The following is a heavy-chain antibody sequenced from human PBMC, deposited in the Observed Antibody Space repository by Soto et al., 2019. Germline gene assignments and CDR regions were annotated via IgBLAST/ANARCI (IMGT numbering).Heavy chain of an antibody. CDR2: NNHGGST. CDR1: GGSFSGYY. V-gene: IGHV4-34*01. CDR3: ARRPRSVVPAASERWDFDY. J-gene: IGHJ4*02. Sequence: SETLSLTCAVYGGSFSGYYWSWIRQPPGKGLEWIGENNHGGSTNYNPSLKSRVTISVDTSKNQFSLKLSSVTAADTAVYYCARRPRSVVPAASERWDFDYWGQGTLVTVSS. D-gene: IGHD2-2*01.